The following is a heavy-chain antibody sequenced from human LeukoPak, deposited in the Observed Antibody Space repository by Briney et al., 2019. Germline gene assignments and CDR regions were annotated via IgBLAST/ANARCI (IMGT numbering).Heavy chain of an antibody. CDR3: VKGPGYSGSYYDY. V-gene: IGHV3-64D*06. Sequence: GGSLRLSCSASGFTFSSYAMHWVRQAPGKGLEYVSAISSNGGSTYYADSVKGRFTISRDNSKNTLYLQMSNLRAEDRAVYYCVKGPGYSGSYYDYWGQGTLVTVSS. D-gene: IGHD1-26*01. CDR1: GFTFSSYA. CDR2: ISSNGGST. J-gene: IGHJ4*02.